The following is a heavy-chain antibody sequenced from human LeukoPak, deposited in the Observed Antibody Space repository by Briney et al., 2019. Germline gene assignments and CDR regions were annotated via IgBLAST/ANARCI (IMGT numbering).Heavy chain of an antibody. Sequence: GVSVKVSCKASGGTFSSYAISWVRQAPGQGLEWMGRIIPILGIANYAQKFQGRVTITADKSTSTAYMELSSLRSEDTAVYYCARDSSGYSSGHYYFDYWGQGTLVTVSS. CDR3: ARDSSGYSSGHYYFDY. D-gene: IGHD6-19*01. V-gene: IGHV1-69*04. CDR1: GGTFSSYA. CDR2: IIPILGIA. J-gene: IGHJ4*02.